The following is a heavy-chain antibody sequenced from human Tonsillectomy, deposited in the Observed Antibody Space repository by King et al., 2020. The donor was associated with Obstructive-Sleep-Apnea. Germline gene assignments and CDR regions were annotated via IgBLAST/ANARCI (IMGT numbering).Heavy chain of an antibody. J-gene: IGHJ3*02. Sequence: VQLVESGGGLVQPGRSLRLSCAASGFTFDDYAMSWVRQAPGKGLEWVSGISWNSGSICYADSVRGRFTISRDNAKNSLYLQMNSLRAADTALYYCSKGVEFYYGSGNYYFDAFDIWGQGTRVTVSS. V-gene: IGHV3-9*01. CDR2: ISWNSGSI. CDR1: GFTFDDYA. D-gene: IGHD3-10*01. CDR3: SKGVEFYYGSGNYYFDAFDI.